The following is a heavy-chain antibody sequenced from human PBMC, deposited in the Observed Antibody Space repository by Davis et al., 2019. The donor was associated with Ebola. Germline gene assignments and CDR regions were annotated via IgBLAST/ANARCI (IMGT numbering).Heavy chain of an antibody. CDR2: IWYDGSNK. CDR1: GFTFSSYG. D-gene: IGHD6-19*01. V-gene: IGHV3-33*01. CDR3: ARGGIAVADY. Sequence: GESLKISCAASGFTFSSYGMHWVRQAPGKGLEWVAVIWYDGSNKYYADSVKGRFTISRDNSKNTLYLQMNSLRVEDTAVYYCARGGIAVADYWGQGTLVTVSS. J-gene: IGHJ4*02.